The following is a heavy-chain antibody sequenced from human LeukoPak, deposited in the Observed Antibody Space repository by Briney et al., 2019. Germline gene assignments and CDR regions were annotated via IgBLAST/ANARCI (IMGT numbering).Heavy chain of an antibody. Sequence: SETLSLTCVVSGYSVGSGYYWGWIRQPPEKGLEWIGSIYHSGSTYYNPSLKGRVTISLDTSKNQFSLKLTSVTAADTAIYYCARINVVYWFDPWGQGTLVTVSS. CDR1: GYSVGSGYY. V-gene: IGHV4-38-2*01. CDR2: IYHSGST. J-gene: IGHJ5*02. D-gene: IGHD2-8*01. CDR3: ARINVVYWFDP.